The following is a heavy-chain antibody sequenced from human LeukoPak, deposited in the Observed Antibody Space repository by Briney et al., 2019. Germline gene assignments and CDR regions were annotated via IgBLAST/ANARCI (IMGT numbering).Heavy chain of an antibody. V-gene: IGHV4-59*12. CDR1: GGSISSYY. CDR2: IYYSGST. Sequence: TSETLSLTCTVSGGSISSYYWSWIRQPPGKGLEWIGYIYYSGSTNYNPSLKSRVTISVDTSKNQFSLKLSSVTAADTAVYYCARESERGYPEERYFDLWGRGTLVTVSS. CDR3: ARESERGYPEERYFDL. J-gene: IGHJ2*01. D-gene: IGHD3-3*01.